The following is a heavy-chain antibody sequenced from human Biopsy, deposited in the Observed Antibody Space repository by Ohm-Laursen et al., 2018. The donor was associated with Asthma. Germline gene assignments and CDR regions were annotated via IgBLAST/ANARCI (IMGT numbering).Heavy chain of an antibody. Sequence: SVKVSCNAPGGTFSNFAISWVRQAPGQGLEWLGGIMTVFGTTNHAQKFQGRVTITADESTSTAYMEVTSLRSEDTAIYYCARCQVGYSSGWSLLLKKIYYSGMDVWGQGTAVTVSS. J-gene: IGHJ6*02. CDR3: ARCQVGYSSGWSLLLKKIYYSGMDV. D-gene: IGHD6-19*01. CDR2: IMTVFGTT. V-gene: IGHV1-69*13. CDR1: GGTFSNFA.